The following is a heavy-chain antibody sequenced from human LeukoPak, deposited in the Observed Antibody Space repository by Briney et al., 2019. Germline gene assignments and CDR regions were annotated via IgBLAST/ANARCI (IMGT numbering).Heavy chain of an antibody. J-gene: IGHJ6*03. V-gene: IGHV3-30*02. Sequence: GGSLRLSCVTSRFIFSNHGMHWVRQAPGKGLEWLSFIRYDGSHKYYADSVKGRFTISRDNSKNTLYLQMNSLRAEDTAVYYCARDRGNQRGYYYYYMDVWGKGTTVTVSS. CDR1: RFIFSNHG. CDR2: IRYDGSHK. CDR3: ARDRGNQRGYYYYYMDV. D-gene: IGHD1-14*01.